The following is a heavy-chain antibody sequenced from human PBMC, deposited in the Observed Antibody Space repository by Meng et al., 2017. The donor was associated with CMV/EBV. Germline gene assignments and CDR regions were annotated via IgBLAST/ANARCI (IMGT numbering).Heavy chain of an antibody. CDR3: ARGSHYYGSGSYYKPSVDNWFDP. D-gene: IGHD3-10*01. J-gene: IGHJ5*02. V-gene: IGHV3-48*04. CDR1: GFTFSSYS. Sequence: GESLKISCAASGFTFSSYSMNWVRQAPGKGLEWVSYISSSSSTIYYADSVKGRFTISRDNAKNSLYLQMNSLRAEDTAVYYCARGSHYYGSGSYYKPSVDNWFDPWGQGTLVTVSS. CDR2: ISSSSSTI.